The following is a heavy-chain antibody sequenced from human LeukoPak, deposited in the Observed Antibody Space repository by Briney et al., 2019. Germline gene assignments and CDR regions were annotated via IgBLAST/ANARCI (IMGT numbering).Heavy chain of an antibody. CDR1: GFVFSSYA. CDR2: ISGSGGST. CDR3: ANSPKSDY. Sequence: PGGSLRLSCAASGFVFSSYAMSWVRQAPGKGLEWVSAISGSGGSTYYADSVQGRFTISRDNSKNTLYLQMSSLRAEDTAVYYCANSPKSDYWGQGTLVTVSS. J-gene: IGHJ4*02. V-gene: IGHV3-23*01.